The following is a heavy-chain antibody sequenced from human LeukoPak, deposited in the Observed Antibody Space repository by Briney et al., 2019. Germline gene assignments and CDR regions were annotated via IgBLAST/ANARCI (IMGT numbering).Heavy chain of an antibody. J-gene: IGHJ3*02. CDR3: ARESSIVVVPAAIPRAFDI. V-gene: IGHV4-61*02. Sequence: SQTLSLTXTVSGGSISSGSYYWSWIRQPAGKGLEWIGRIYTSGSTNYNPSLKSRVTISVDTSKNQFSLKLSSVTAADTAVYYCARESSIVVVPAAIPRAFDIWGQGTMVTVSS. D-gene: IGHD2-2*02. CDR2: IYTSGST. CDR1: GGSISSGSYY.